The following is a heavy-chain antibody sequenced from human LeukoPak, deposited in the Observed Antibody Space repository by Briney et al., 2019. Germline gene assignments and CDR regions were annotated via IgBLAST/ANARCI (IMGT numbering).Heavy chain of an antibody. CDR1: GFTFNNYA. V-gene: IGHV3-23*01. CDR3: VKGSSVYYYDN. D-gene: IGHD3-22*01. J-gene: IGHJ4*02. CDR2: ISIGAVNT. Sequence: GGSLRLSCAASGFTFNNYAMSWVRQAPGKGLEWVSTISIGAVNTYYADSVKGRFTISRDNSKNTLCLQMNSLRAEDTAVYYCVKGSSVYYYDNWGQGTLVTVSS.